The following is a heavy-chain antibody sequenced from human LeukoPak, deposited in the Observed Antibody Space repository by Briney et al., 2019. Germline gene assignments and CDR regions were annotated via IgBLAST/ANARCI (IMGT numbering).Heavy chain of an antibody. J-gene: IGHJ3*01. CDR3: ARGIAMTTLNALDL. V-gene: IGHV3-30*04. Sequence: GGSLRLSCAASGFTFSSYAIHWVRQAPGKGLEWVAVISYDGSNELYADSVKGRFTISRDNSKNTLYLQMNSLRVEDTAVYYCARGIAMTTLNALDLWGQGTMVTVSS. D-gene: IGHD4-11*01. CDR1: GFTFSSYA. CDR2: ISYDGSNE.